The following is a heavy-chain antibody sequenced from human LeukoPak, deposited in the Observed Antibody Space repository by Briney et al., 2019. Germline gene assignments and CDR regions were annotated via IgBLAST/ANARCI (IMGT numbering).Heavy chain of an antibody. CDR1: GGSISSYY. J-gene: IGHJ4*02. D-gene: IGHD5-12*01. Sequence: PSETLSLTCTVSGGSISSYYWSWIRQTPRKGLEWIGYIYASGSTTYKPSLKSRVTISIDTSKNQFSLKLSSVTAADTAVYYCARRATMLAGGYFDYWGQGTLVSVSS. CDR2: IYASGST. CDR3: ARRATMLAGGYFDY. V-gene: IGHV4-4*09.